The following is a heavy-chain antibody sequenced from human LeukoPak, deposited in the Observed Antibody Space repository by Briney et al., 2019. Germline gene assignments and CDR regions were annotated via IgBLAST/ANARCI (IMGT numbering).Heavy chain of an antibody. CDR3: ARDFRAAFDP. CDR2: ISYDGSNK. Sequence: GGSLRLSCTASGFTFSSYGMHWVRQAPGKGLEWVAVISYDGSNKYYADSVKGRFTISRDTSKNTLYLQMNSLRVEDTAVYYCARDFRAAFDPWGQGTLVTVSS. CDR1: GFTFSSYG. D-gene: IGHD3-10*01. V-gene: IGHV3-30*03. J-gene: IGHJ5*02.